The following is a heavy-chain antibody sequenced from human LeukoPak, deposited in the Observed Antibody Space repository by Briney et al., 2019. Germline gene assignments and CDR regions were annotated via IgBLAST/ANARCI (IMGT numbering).Heavy chain of an antibody. CDR1: GYTFTSYG. CDR2: SHSYNGNT. Sequence: ASVKVSCKASGYTFTSYGISWVRQAPGQGLEWVGWSHSYNGNTNYAQKLQGRVTMTTDTSTSTAYMEVRSLRYDDTAVYYCARWIVGSRDWYFDLWGRGTLVTVSS. D-gene: IGHD1-26*01. J-gene: IGHJ2*01. V-gene: IGHV1-18*01. CDR3: ARWIVGSRDWYFDL.